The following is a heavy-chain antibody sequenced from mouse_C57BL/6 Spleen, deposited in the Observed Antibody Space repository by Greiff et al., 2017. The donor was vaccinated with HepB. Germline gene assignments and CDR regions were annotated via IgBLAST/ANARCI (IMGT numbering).Heavy chain of an antibody. V-gene: IGHV5-4*03. CDR3: ARRDGYY. CDR1: GFTFSSYA. CDR2: ISDGGSYT. J-gene: IGHJ2*01. D-gene: IGHD2-3*01. Sequence: DVKLVESGGGLVKPGGSLKLSCAASGFTFSSYAMSWVRQTPEKRLEWVATISDGGSYTYYPDNVKGRFTISRDNAKNNLYLQMSHLKSEDTAMYYCARRDGYYWGQGTTLTVSS.